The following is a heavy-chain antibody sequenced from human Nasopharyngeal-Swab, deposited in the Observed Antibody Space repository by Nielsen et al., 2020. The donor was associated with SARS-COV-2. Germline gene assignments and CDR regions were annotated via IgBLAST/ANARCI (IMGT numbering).Heavy chain of an antibody. V-gene: IGHV4-39*02. CDR1: GGSISSSSYY. CDR2: IYHSGST. D-gene: IGHD6-19*01. CDR3: ASGHGSGWWEYWFDP. J-gene: IGHJ5*02. Sequence: GSLRLSCTVSGGSISSSSYYWGWIRQPPGKGLEWIGSIYHSGSTNYNPSLKSRVTISVDTSKNHFSLKLSSVTAADTAVYYCASGHGSGWWEYWFDPWGQGTLVTVSS.